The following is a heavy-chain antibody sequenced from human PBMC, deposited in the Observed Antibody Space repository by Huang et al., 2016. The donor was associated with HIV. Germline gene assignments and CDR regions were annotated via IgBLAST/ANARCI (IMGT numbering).Heavy chain of an antibody. V-gene: IGHV3-74*01. CDR2: INSEGSST. D-gene: IGHD6-19*01. CDR1: GFTFSRYW. CDR3: ARDSQQWLVEDY. Sequence: EVQLVESGGGLVQPGGSLRLSCAVSGFTFSRYWMHWVRQAPGKGLVWVSRINSEGSSTSYADSVKGRFTISRDNAKNTLYLQMNSLRAEDTAVYYCARDSQQWLVEDYWGQGTLVTVSS. J-gene: IGHJ4*02.